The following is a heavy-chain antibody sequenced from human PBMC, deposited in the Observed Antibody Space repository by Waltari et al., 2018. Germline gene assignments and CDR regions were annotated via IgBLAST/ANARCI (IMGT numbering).Heavy chain of an antibody. Sequence: QVQLQESGPGLVKPSETLSLTCTVSGGSISSYYLSWIRQPPGKGLEWIGYIYYSGSTNYNPSLKSRVTISVDTSKNQFSLKLSSVTAADTAGYYCARAPPLVVKGYYFDYWGQGTLVTVSS. V-gene: IGHV4-59*01. J-gene: IGHJ4*02. CDR1: GGSISSYY. CDR2: IYYSGST. CDR3: ARAPPLVVKGYYFDY. D-gene: IGHD3-22*01.